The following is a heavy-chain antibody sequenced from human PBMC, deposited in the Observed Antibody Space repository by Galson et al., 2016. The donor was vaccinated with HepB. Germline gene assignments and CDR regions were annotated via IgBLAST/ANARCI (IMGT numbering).Heavy chain of an antibody. CDR3: AKEYLPQIVQVVAATPWFDP. CDR2: ISYDGSDK. V-gene: IGHV3-30-3*01. J-gene: IGHJ5*02. Sequence: SLRLSCAASGFTFSSYAMHWVRQAPGKGLEWVAVISYDGSDKYYADSVKGRFTISRDNSMNTMYLQMNSLRVEDTAVYYCAKEYLPQIVQVVAATPWFDPWGQGTLVTVSS. CDR1: GFTFSSYA. D-gene: IGHD2-15*01.